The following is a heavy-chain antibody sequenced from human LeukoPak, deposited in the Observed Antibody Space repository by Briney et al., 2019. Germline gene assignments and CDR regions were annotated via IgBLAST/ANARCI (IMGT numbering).Heavy chain of an antibody. CDR1: GFTFSSYA. D-gene: IGHD3-22*01. CDR3: ARDSSITMIVVVTTSCDAFDI. V-gene: IGHV3-30*04. J-gene: IGHJ3*02. CDR2: ISYDGSNK. Sequence: GGSLRLSCAASGFTFSSYAMHWVRQAPGKGLEWVAVISYDGSNKYYADSVKGRFTISRDNSKNTLYLQMNSLRAEDTAVYYCARDSSITMIVVVTTSCDAFDIWGQGTMVTVSS.